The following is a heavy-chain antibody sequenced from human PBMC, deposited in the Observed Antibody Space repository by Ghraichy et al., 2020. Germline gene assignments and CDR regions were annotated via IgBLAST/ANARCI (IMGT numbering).Heavy chain of an antibody. Sequence: SETLSLSCVVTGGSLSSKSWSWIWLPPAPAQEYIGNIYTSGSTNYHPSLKSRVTISIDTSKNLSSLSLSSVTAADTAVYYCARRLSGSAGYYFDSWCQGTLVIGSS. CDR1: GGSLSSKS. D-gene: IGHD3-10*01. CDR3: ARRLSGSAGYYFDS. V-gene: IGHV4-4*09. J-gene: IGHJ4*02. CDR2: IYTSGST.